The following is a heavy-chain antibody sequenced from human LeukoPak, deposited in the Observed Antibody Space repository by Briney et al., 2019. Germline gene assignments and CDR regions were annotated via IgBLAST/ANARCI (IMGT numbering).Heavy chain of an antibody. CDR1: GGSISSRSYS. CDR3: ARDVDSSGGANY. Sequence: PSETLSLTCSVSGGSISSRSYSSGWIRQPPGKGLERIGSIYYSRSTYYNPSLNRRVTISVDTSKNQFSLKLSSVTAADTAVYYCARDVDSSGGANYWGQGTLVTVSS. CDR2: IYYSRST. D-gene: IGHD6-19*01. J-gene: IGHJ4*02. V-gene: IGHV4-39*02.